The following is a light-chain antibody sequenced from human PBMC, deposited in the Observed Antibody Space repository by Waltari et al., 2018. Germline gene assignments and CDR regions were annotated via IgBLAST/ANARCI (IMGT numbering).Light chain of an antibody. J-gene: IGKJ2*01. CDR1: QGVANS. CDR2: RAS. V-gene: IGKV1-33*01. CDR3: QQFHIVLS. Sequence: TCQASQGVANSLNWDQQKPRKGLKVLISRASNLESGVPSRFSGGGYGTHFSLTISNLQPEDIATYYCQQFHIVLSFGQGTKLEIK.